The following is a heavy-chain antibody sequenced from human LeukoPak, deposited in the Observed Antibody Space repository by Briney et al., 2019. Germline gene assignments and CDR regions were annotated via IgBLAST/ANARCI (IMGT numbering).Heavy chain of an antibody. CDR3: ATGRGRQTVDY. Sequence: QSGGSLRLSCAASGFTFSNYDMHWVRQAPGKGLEWVAVIWYDGSNKYYTDSVKGRFTISRDNSKNTLYVQMRSMRAEDTALYYCATGRGRQTVDYWGQGTLVTVSS. CDR2: IWYDGSNK. CDR1: GFTFSNYD. J-gene: IGHJ4*02. V-gene: IGHV3-33*08. D-gene: IGHD3-10*01.